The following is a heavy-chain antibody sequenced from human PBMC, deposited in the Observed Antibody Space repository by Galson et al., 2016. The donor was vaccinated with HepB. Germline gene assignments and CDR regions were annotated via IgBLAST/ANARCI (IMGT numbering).Heavy chain of an antibody. CDR1: WDSVSSNSAG. CDR3: ARSYLLGRGFGW. CDR2: TFYRSNWQN. Sequence: CAISWDSVSSNSAGWNWIRQSPPRGLEWLGRTFYRSNWQNDYAESVKSRITINPDTSKNQFSLQLNSVTPDDTAMYYCARSYLLGRGFGWWGQGTLVTVSS. D-gene: IGHD7-27*01. J-gene: IGHJ4*02. V-gene: IGHV6-1*01.